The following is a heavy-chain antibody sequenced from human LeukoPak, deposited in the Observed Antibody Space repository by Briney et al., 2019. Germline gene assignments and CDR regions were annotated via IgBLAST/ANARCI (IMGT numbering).Heavy chain of an antibody. J-gene: IGHJ6*04. V-gene: IGHV3-11*04. D-gene: IGHD3-10*02. Sequence: GGSLTLSCVVSGFSFSDSYMTWIRQTPGKGLESLAYISGSGHDIYYTDSVKGRFTISRDNAKDSLYLQMNSLRAEDTAVYYCAELGITMIGGVWGKGTTVTISS. CDR3: AELGITMIGGV. CDR1: GFSFSDSY. CDR2: ISGSGHDI.